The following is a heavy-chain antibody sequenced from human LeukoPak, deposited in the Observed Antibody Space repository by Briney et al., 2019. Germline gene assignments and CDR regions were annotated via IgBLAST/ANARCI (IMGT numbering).Heavy chain of an antibody. J-gene: IGHJ6*03. CDR1: GYTFTGYY. CDR2: INPNSGGT. CDR3: ARGGGISHYYYYMDV. V-gene: IGHV1-2*02. Sequence: ASVKVSCKASGYTFTGYYMHWVRQAPGQGLEWMGWINPNSGGTNYAQKFQGKVTMTRDTSISTAYMELSRLRSDDTAVYYCARGGGISHYYYYMDVWGNGTMVTISS. D-gene: IGHD6-13*01.